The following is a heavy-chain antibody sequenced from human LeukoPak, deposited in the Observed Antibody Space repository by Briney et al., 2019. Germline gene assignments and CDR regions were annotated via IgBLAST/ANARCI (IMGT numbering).Heavy chain of an antibody. Sequence: PGGSLRLSCAASEFTFSHHWMTWVRQAPGKGLELVANIKQDGSETYYVDSVKGRFTISRDNAKNSLYLQMNSLRAEDTALYYCAKDAGGYYYYYMGVWGKGTTVTISS. V-gene: IGHV3-7*03. J-gene: IGHJ6*03. CDR1: EFTFSHHW. CDR3: AKDAGGYYYYYMGV. CDR2: IKQDGSET.